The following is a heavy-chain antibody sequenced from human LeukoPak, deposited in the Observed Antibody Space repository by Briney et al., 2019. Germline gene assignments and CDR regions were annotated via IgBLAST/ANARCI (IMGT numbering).Heavy chain of an antibody. D-gene: IGHD3-10*01. CDR1: GGSISGYY. Sequence: SETLSLTCTVSGGSISGYYWSWIRQPPGKGLEWIGYIYYSGSTNYNPSLKSRVTISVDTSKNQFSLKLSSVTAADTAVYYCRVGLWFGELIDYWGQGTLVTVSS. CDR2: IYYSGST. J-gene: IGHJ4*02. V-gene: IGHV4-59*01. CDR3: RVGLWFGELIDY.